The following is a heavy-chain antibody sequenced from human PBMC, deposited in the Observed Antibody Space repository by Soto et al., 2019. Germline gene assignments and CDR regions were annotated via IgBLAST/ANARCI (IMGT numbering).Heavy chain of an antibody. J-gene: IGHJ4*02. V-gene: IGHV3-30-3*01. Sequence: GGSLRLSCAASGFTFSSYAMHWVRQAPGKGLEWVAVISYDGSNKYYADSVKGRFTISRDNSKNTLYLQMNSLRAEDTAVYYCARGPGDSSGYYYFDYWGQGTLVTVSS. CDR3: ARGPGDSSGYYYFDY. CDR2: ISYDGSNK. CDR1: GFTFSSYA. D-gene: IGHD3-22*01.